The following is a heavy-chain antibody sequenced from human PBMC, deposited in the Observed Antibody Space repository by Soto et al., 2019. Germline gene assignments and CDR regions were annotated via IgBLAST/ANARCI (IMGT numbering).Heavy chain of an antibody. J-gene: IGHJ5*02. V-gene: IGHV4-59*01. CDR1: GGSISSYY. Sequence: SETLSLTCTVSGGSISSYYWSWIRQPPGKGLEWIGYIYYSGSTDYNPSLKSRVTISVDTSKNQFSLKLSSVTAADTAVYYCARGVAAKPGVWFDPWGQGTLVTVSS. CDR2: IYYSGST. D-gene: IGHD6-13*01. CDR3: ARGVAAKPGVWFDP.